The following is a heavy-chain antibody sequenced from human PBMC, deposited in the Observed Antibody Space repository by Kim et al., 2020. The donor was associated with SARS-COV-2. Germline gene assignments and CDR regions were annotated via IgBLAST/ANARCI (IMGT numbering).Heavy chain of an antibody. D-gene: IGHD3-22*01. V-gene: IGHV4-39*01. CDR3: ARLNYYDSSGYYEFDY. J-gene: IGHJ4*02. Sequence: SLKGQVTISVDTSKNQFSLKLSSVTAADTAVYYCARLNYYDSSGYYEFDYWGQGTLVTVSS.